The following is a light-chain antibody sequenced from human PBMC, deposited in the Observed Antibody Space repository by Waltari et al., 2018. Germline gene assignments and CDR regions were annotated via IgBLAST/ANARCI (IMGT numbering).Light chain of an antibody. CDR1: QSVSRT. CDR2: GAS. Sequence: EIVLTQSPGTLPLYAGERATFACRDSQSVSRTLDWYQQKPVQAPRLLIYGASTRATGIPDRFIGSGSGTDFSLTISRLGPEDFAVYYCQHYVRLPVTFGQGTKVEIK. V-gene: IGKV3-20*01. CDR3: QHYVRLPVT. J-gene: IGKJ1*01.